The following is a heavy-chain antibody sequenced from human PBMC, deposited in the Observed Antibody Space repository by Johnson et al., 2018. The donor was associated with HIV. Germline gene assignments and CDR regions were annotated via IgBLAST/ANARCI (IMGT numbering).Heavy chain of an antibody. Sequence: VQLVESGGGVVQPGGSLRLSCAASGFTFSSYGMHWVRQAPGKGLECVGRIKSKTDGGTTDYAAIVKGRFSISRDDSKNTLYLQMNSLKTEDTAVYYCTTDELQQVVHDAFDSGGQGTMVTVSS. V-gene: IGHV3-15*01. CDR2: IKSKTDGGTT. J-gene: IGHJ3*02. D-gene: IGHD6-13*01. CDR3: TTDELQQVVHDAFDS. CDR1: GFTFSSYG.